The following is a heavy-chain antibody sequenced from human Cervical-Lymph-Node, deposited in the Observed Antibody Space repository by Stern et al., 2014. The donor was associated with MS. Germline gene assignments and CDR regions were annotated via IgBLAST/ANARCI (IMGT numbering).Heavy chain of an antibody. V-gene: IGHV3-30-3*01. J-gene: IGHJ4*02. CDR3: ATDERVVGAPQLDY. Sequence: QVQLMQSGGGVVQPGRSLRLSCAASGFAFRNYALHWVRQAPGKGLEWVAVISDDGSKKSYADSVKGRFTISRDNSKNTLYVQMNSLRPEDTAVYFCATDERVVGAPQLDYWGQGTLVTVSS. D-gene: IGHD1-26*01. CDR2: ISDDGSKK. CDR1: GFAFRNYA.